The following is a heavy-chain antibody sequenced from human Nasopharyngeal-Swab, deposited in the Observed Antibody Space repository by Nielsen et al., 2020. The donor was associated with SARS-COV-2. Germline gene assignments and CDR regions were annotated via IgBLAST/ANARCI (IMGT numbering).Heavy chain of an antibody. V-gene: IGHV3-49*03. J-gene: IGHJ4*02. CDR1: GFTFGDYA. Sequence: GGSLRLSCTGAGFTFGDYAMSWFRQAPGKGLEWVGFIRSKSYGATIEYAASVRGRFIISRDDSKGIAYLQMNRLKTEDTAVYYCAKARGATAPKNYVDSWGLGTLVTVSP. D-gene: IGHD1-26*01. CDR2: IRSKSYGATI. CDR3: AKARGATAPKNYVDS.